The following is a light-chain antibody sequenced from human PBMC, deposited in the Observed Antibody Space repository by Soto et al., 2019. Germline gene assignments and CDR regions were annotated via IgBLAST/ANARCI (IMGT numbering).Light chain of an antibody. CDR1: QSVSSSY. V-gene: IGKV3-20*01. Sequence: EIVLTQSPGTLSLSPGQRATLSCRASQSVSSSYLAWYQHKPGQAPRLLISGTSSRATGIPDRFSGSGAGTDFTLTISRLEPEDFAVYYCQKYGTTPWTVGQGTKVDIK. J-gene: IGKJ1*01. CDR3: QKYGTTPWT. CDR2: GTS.